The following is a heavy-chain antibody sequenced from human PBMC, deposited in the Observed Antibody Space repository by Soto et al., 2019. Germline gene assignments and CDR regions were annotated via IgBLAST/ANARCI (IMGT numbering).Heavy chain of an antibody. CDR1: GFTFSSYW. D-gene: IGHD3-3*01. CDR2: IKQDGSEK. J-gene: IGHJ4*02. Sequence: GGSLRLSCAASGFTFSSYWMSWVRQAPGKGLEWVANIKQDGSEKYYVDSVKGRFTISRDNAKNSLYLQMNSLRAEDTAVYYCARGRAFGVVILPEGYYFDYWGQGTLVTVSS. CDR3: ARGRAFGVVILPEGYYFDY. V-gene: IGHV3-7*01.